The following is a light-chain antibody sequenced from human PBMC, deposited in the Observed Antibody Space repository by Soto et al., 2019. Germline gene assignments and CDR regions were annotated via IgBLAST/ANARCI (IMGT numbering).Light chain of an antibody. V-gene: IGKV1-39*01. J-gene: IGKJ2*01. CDR3: QQSYSTPFT. CDR1: QTISNY. CDR2: AAS. Sequence: DIQMTQSPSSLSASVGDRVTITCRASQTISNYLNWYQQKPGKAPKLLIYAASSLQSGFPSRFSGRGSGTDFTLTISSLQTDDFATYYCQQSYSTPFTFGQGTRVEIK.